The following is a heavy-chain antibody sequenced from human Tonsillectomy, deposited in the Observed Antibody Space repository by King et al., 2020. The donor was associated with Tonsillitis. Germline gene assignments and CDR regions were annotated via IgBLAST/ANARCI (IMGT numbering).Heavy chain of an antibody. CDR2: VHYSGNS. Sequence: QLQESGPGLVKPSETLSLICSVSGDSIREDTYYWGWVRQPPGKGLEWIGSVHYSGNSYYNPSLRGRLAISVDTSMNQFSLRLTSVTAADTAVYYCARQIYYSYYLDVWGRGTTITVS. V-gene: IGHV4-39*01. J-gene: IGHJ6*03. CDR1: GDSIREDTYY. CDR3: ARQIYYSYYLDV.